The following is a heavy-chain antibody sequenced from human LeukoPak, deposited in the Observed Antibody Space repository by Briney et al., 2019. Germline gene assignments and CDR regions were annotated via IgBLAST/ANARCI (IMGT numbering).Heavy chain of an antibody. D-gene: IGHD2-15*01. CDR2: IIPIFGTA. CDR3: ARGARVVVVAALYNWFDP. J-gene: IGHJ5*02. CDR1: GYTFTSYY. Sequence: SVKVSCKASGYTFTSYYMHWVRQAPGQGLEWMGGIIPIFGTANYAQKFQGRVTITADESTSTAYMELSSLRSEDTAVYYCARGARVVVVAALYNWFDPWGQGTLVTVSS. V-gene: IGHV1-69*13.